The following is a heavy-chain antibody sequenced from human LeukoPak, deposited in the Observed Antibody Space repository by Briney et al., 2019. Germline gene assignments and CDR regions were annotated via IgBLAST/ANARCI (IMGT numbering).Heavy chain of an antibody. CDR2: IYYSGST. J-gene: IGHJ4*02. Sequence: SETLSLTCTVSGGSISSYYWSWIRQPPGKGLEWIGYIYYSGSTNYNPSLKSRVPISVDTSKNQSSLKLSSVTAADTAVYYCASGGVSSGYYYSWGQGTLVTVSS. V-gene: IGHV4-59*01. D-gene: IGHD3-22*01. CDR3: ASGGVSSGYYYS. CDR1: GGSISSYY.